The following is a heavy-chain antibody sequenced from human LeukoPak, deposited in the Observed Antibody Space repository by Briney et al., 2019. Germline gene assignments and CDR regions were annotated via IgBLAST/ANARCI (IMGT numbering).Heavy chain of an antibody. CDR2: TYYRSKWYN. CDR1: GDSVSSNSAT. J-gene: IGHJ4*02. V-gene: IGHV6-1*01. CDR3: ARAAIDSGGYYFFDY. Sequence: SQTLSLTCAISGDSVSSNSATWIWIRQSPSRGLEWLGRTYYRSKWYNDYAVSVKSRTTINPDTSRNQFSLQLNSVTPEYTAVYYCARAAIDSGGYYFFDYGAREPRVTVSS. D-gene: IGHD3-22*01.